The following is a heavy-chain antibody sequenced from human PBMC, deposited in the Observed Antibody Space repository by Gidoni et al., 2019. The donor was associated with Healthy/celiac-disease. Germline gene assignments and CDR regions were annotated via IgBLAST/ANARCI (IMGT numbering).Heavy chain of an antibody. CDR2: ISYDGSNK. J-gene: IGHJ6*02. CDR1: VFTFSSYG. V-gene: IGHV3-30*18. D-gene: IGHD3-22*01. Sequence: VQLVESGGGVVQRGRCLRLPCAASVFTFSSYGMHWVRQAPGKGLEWVAVISYDGSNKYYADSVKGRFTISRDNSKNTLYLQMNSLRAEDTAVYYCAKDDSSGYYYYYGMDVWGQGTTVTVSS. CDR3: AKDDSSGYYYYYGMDV.